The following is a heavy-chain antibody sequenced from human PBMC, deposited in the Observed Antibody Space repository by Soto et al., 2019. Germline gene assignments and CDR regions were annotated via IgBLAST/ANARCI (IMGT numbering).Heavy chain of an antibody. D-gene: IGHD2-2*01. CDR1: GFTFRSHW. CDR3: ARDMVPAGIAFDY. CDR2: INQDGSAK. J-gene: IGHJ4*02. Sequence: EVQLVESGGGLVQPGGSLRLSCAASGFTFRSHWMSWVRQAPGKGLEWVANINQDGSAKHYVDSVKGRFTISRDNAKNSLYLQMNSLRAEDTAVYYCARDMVPAGIAFDYWGQGTLVTVSS. V-gene: IGHV3-7*01.